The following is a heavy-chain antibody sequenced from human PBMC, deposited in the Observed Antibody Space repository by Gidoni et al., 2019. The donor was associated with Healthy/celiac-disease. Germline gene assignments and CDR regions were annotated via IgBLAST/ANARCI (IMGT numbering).Heavy chain of an antibody. CDR2: IIPIFGTA. CDR1: GGTFSSYA. V-gene: IGHV1-69*01. J-gene: IGHJ3*02. CDR3: ARDSLYADPMIVVVRGAFDI. D-gene: IGHD3-22*01. Sequence: QVQLVQSGAEVKKPGSPVKGSCKASGGTFSSYAISWVRQAPGQGLEWMGGIIPIFGTANYAQKFQGSVTITADDSTSTAYMELSSLRSEDTAVYYCARDSLYADPMIVVVRGAFDIWGQGTMVTVSS.